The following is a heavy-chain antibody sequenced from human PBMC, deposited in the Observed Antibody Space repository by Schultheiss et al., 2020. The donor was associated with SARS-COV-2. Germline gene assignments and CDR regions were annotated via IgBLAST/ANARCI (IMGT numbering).Heavy chain of an antibody. Sequence: GESLKISCTTSGFLFYDYAMSWARQAPGKGLEWVGFIRSKPYGGTTEYVASVKGRFTISRDDSKSIAYLQMNSLKTEDTAVYYCTRVPHSPRHYSIKYYGLDVWGQGTTVTVSS. D-gene: IGHD2-8*01. CDR3: TRVPHSPRHYSIKYYGLDV. V-gene: IGHV3-49*04. CDR2: IRSKPYGGTT. CDR1: GFLFYDYA. J-gene: IGHJ6*02.